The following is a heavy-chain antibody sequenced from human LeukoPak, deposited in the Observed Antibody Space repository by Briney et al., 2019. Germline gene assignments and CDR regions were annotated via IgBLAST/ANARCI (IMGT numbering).Heavy chain of an antibody. D-gene: IGHD3-22*01. Sequence: GGSLRLSCAASGFTFSSYAMSWVRQVSGKGLEWVSVISGSGGSTYYADSVKGRFTISRDNSKNTLYLQMNSLRAEDTAVYYCARASYYYDSSGYLSWFDPWGQGTLVTVSS. V-gene: IGHV3-23*01. CDR2: ISGSGGST. CDR3: ARASYYYDSSGYLSWFDP. CDR1: GFTFSSYA. J-gene: IGHJ5*02.